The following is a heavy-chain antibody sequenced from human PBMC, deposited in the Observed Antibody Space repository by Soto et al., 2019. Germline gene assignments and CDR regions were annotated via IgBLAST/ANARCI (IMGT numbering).Heavy chain of an antibody. J-gene: IGHJ6*02. Sequence: EVQLVESGGGLEQPGGSLRLSCAASGFTFSSDNMNWVRQSPGKGLEWVSYISSSGSIIYYADSVKGRFTVSRDEAKNSLYLQMNSLRVEDTAVYYCARDAGIALTGNYYGMDVWGQGTTVTVSS. V-gene: IGHV3-48*01. CDR3: ARDAGIALTGNYYGMDV. D-gene: IGHD6-13*01. CDR2: ISSSGSII. CDR1: GFTFSSDN.